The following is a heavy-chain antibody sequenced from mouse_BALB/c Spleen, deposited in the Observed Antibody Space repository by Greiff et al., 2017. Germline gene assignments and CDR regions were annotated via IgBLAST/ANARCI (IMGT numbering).Heavy chain of an antibody. CDR2: FYPGSGSI. Sequence: VKVVESGAGLVKPGASVKLSCKASGYTFTEYIIHWVKQRSGQGLEWIGWFYPGSGSIKYNEKFKDKATLTADKSSSTVYMELSRLTSEDSAVYFCARHEDDYWFAYWGQGTLVTVSA. CDR3: ARHEDDYWFAY. CDR1: GYTFTEYI. D-gene: IGHD2-4*01. J-gene: IGHJ3*01. V-gene: IGHV1-62-2*01.